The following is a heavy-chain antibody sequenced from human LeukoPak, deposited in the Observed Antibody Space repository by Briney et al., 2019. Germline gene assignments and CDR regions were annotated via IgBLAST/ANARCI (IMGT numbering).Heavy chain of an antibody. CDR3: ADSSGRY. CDR1: GFTFDDYG. CDR2: INWNDGST. Sequence: GGSLRLSCAPTGFTFDDYGMNWVREAPGKGLEWVAGINWNDGSTAYADSVKGRFTISRDNAKNSLYLQMNSLRAEDTAVYYCADSSGRYWGQGTLVTASS. D-gene: IGHD3-22*01. J-gene: IGHJ4*02. V-gene: IGHV3-20*04.